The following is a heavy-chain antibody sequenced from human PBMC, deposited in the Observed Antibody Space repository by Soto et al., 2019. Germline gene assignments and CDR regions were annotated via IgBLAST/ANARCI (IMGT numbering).Heavy chain of an antibody. CDR1: GGSFSGYY. J-gene: IGHJ6*02. CDR2: INHSGST. Sequence: PSETLSLTCAVYGGSFSGYYWSWIRQPPGKGLEWIGEINHSGSTNYNPSLKSRVTISVDTSKNQFSLKLSSVTAADTAVYYCARVSVLMVYAALYYYYYGMDVWGQGTTVTVSS. CDR3: ARVSVLMVYAALYYYYYGMDV. V-gene: IGHV4-34*01. D-gene: IGHD2-8*01.